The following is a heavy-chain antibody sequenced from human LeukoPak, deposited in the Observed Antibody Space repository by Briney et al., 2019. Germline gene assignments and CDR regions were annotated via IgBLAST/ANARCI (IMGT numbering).Heavy chain of an antibody. D-gene: IGHD4-17*01. CDR1: GGSVNSGGYY. CDR3: ARSSDYGDYD. Sequence: SQTLSLTCTVSGGSVNSGGYYWTWIRQHPGKGLEWLGYIYYSGRTYYNPSLESRITISLDTSKNQFSLNLTSVSAADTAFYFCARSSDYGDYDWGQGTLITVSS. V-gene: IGHV4-31*03. CDR2: IYYSGRT. J-gene: IGHJ4*02.